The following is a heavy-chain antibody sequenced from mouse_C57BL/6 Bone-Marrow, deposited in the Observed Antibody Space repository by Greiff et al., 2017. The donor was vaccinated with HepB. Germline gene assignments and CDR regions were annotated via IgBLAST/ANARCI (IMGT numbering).Heavy chain of an antibody. CDR3: ASLYYYGRGWYFDV. D-gene: IGHD1-1*01. V-gene: IGHV2-2*01. Sequence: VKLQESGPGLVQPSQSLSITCTVSGFSLTSYGVHWVRQSPGKGLEWLGVIWSGGSTDYNAAFISRLSISKDNSKSQVFFKMNSLQADDTAIYYCASLYYYGRGWYFDVWGTGTTVTVSS. J-gene: IGHJ1*03. CDR2: IWSGGST. CDR1: GFSLTSYG.